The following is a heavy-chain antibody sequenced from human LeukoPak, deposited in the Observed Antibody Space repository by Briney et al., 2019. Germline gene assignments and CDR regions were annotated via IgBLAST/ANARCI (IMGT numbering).Heavy chain of an antibody. D-gene: IGHD6-13*01. V-gene: IGHV3-33*06. J-gene: IGHJ5*02. CDR3: AKSGSSSWVNWFDP. CDR2: IWSDGSIK. CDR1: GFTFSNYG. Sequence: PGGSLRLSCAASGFTFSNYGMHWVRQAPGKGLEWVAVIWSDGSIKYYADSVKGRFTISRDNSRNTLYLQMNSLRAEDTAVYYCAKSGSSSWVNWFDPWGQGTLVTVSS.